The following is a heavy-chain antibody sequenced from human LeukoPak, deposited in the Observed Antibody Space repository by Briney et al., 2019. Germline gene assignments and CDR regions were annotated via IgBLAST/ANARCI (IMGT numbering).Heavy chain of an antibody. J-gene: IGHJ6*02. Sequence: GGSLRLSCAASGNYLMHWVRQAAGKGLVWVSHINSDGSWTSYADSAKGRFTISKDNAKNTVYLQMSNLRAEDKGVYFCARGGCFDLWGQGATVTVSS. CDR1: GNYL. V-gene: IGHV3-74*01. CDR2: INSDGSWT. D-gene: IGHD3-9*01. CDR3: ARGGCFDL.